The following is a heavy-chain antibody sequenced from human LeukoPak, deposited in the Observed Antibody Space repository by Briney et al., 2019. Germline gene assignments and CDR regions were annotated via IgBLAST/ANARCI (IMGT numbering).Heavy chain of an antibody. CDR2: ISNNGGYT. J-gene: IGHJ2*01. CDR3: AREGYSSGYWPTPRATGYFDL. D-gene: IGHD3-22*01. CDR1: GFTFSSSA. Sequence: GGSLRLSCAASGFTFSSSAMSWVRQAPGKGLEWVSAISNNGGYTYYADSVKGRFTISRDNSKNTLYLQMNSLRAEDTAVYYCAREGYSSGYWPTPRATGYFDLWGRGTLVTVSS. V-gene: IGHV3-23*01.